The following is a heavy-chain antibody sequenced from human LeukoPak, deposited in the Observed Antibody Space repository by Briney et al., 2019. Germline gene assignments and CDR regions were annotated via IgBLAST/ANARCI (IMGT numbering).Heavy chain of an antibody. CDR3: ARAPYDILTGYYLFDS. CDR1: GGSISSDDYF. Sequence: SQTLSLTCAVSGGSISSDDYFWSWIRQPPGKGLEWIGYIYHRGSTSYNPSLKSRVTISLDKSRNQFSLNLSSVTAADTAVYYCARAPYDILTGYYLFDSWGQGTLVTVSS. V-gene: IGHV4-30-2*01. D-gene: IGHD3-9*01. CDR2: IYHRGST. J-gene: IGHJ4*02.